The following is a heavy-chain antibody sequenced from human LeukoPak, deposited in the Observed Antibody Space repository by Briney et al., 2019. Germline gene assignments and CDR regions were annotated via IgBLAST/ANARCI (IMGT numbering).Heavy chain of an antibody. D-gene: IGHD4-17*01. CDR1: GYTFTSYD. V-gene: IGHV1-8*01. Sequence: ASVKVSCKASGYTFTSYDINWVRQAPGQGLEWMGWMNPNSGNTGYAQKFQGRVTMTRNTSISTAYMELSSLRSEDTAVYYCARVPPTVTYYFDYWGQGTLVTVSS. CDR3: ARVPPTVTYYFDY. J-gene: IGHJ4*02. CDR2: MNPNSGNT.